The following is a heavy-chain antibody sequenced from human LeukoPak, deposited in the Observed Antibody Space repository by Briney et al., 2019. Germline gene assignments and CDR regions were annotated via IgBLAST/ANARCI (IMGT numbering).Heavy chain of an antibody. D-gene: IGHD6-19*01. Sequence: PGGSLRLSCAASGFTFSSYSMNWVRQAPGKGLEWVSSISSSSSYIYFADSVKGRFTISRDNAKNSLYLQMNSLRAEDTAVYYCARDEEYSSGWYHWFDPWGQGTLVTVSS. J-gene: IGHJ5*02. CDR1: GFTFSSYS. CDR2: ISSSSSYI. CDR3: ARDEEYSSGWYHWFDP. V-gene: IGHV3-21*01.